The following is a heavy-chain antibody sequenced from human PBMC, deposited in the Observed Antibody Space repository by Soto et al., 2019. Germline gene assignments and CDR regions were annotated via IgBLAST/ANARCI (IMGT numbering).Heavy chain of an antibody. CDR1: GLTFSSYG. J-gene: IGHJ4*02. D-gene: IGHD6-19*01. CDR3: AKDGDRWYSSGWYGIDY. V-gene: IGHV3-30*18. Sequence: TGGSLRLSCAASGLTFSSYGMHWVRQAPGKGLEWVAVISYDGSNKYYADSVKGRFTISRDNSKNTLYLQMNSLRAEDTAVYYCAKDGDRWYSSGWYGIDYWGQGXLVTVSS. CDR2: ISYDGSNK.